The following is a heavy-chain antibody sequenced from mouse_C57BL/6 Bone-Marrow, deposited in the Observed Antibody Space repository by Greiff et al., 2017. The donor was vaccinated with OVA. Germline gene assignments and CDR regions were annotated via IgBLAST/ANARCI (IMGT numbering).Heavy chain of an antibody. J-gene: IGHJ3*01. CDR1: GYTFTSYW. CDR3: ARSRGSWFAY. V-gene: IGHV1-50*01. CDR2: IDPSDSYT. Sequence: QVQLQQPGAELVKPGASVKLSCKASGYTFTSYWMQWVKRRPGQGLEWIGEIDPSDSYTNYNQKFKGKATLTVDTSSSTAYMQLSSLTSEDSAVYYCARSRGSWFAYWGQGTLVTVSA.